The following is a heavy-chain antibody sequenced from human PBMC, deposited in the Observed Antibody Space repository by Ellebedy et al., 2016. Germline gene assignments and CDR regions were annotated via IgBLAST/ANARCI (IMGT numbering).Heavy chain of an antibody. V-gene: IGHV4-30-4*01. Sequence: SCTVSGSSLRGGTHYWTWIRQSSGKGLEWLGCSFYSGTTYYNPSLKGRVSMSVDTSRNQFSLRLRSVSAADTAVYYCARMGMDWYGEQTFYFYAVDVWGQGTTVAVSS. CDR1: GSSLRGGTHY. CDR2: SFYSGTT. J-gene: IGHJ6*02. CDR3: ARMGMDWYGEQTFYFYAVDV. D-gene: IGHD3/OR15-3a*01.